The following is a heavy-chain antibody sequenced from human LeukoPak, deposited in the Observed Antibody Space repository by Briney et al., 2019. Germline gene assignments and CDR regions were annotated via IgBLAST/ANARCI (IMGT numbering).Heavy chain of an antibody. CDR2: ISSSSSYI. D-gene: IGHD5-18*01. CDR1: GFTFSSYS. CDR3: ARSEVGYSYDPWVPSVFEP. V-gene: IGHV3-21*01. Sequence: GGSLRLSCAASGFTFSSYSMNWVRQAPGKGLEWVSSISSSSSYIYHADSVKGRFTISRDNAKNSLYLQMNSLRAEDTAVYYCARSEVGYSYDPWVPSVFEPWGQGTLVTVSS. J-gene: IGHJ5*02.